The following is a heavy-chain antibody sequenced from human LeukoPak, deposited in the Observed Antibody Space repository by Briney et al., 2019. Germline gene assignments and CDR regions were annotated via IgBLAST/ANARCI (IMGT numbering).Heavy chain of an antibody. D-gene: IGHD5-18*01. Sequence: PGGSLRLSCAASGFTFSSYRISWVRQAPGKGLEWVASIKGDESEKDYVDSVKGRFTISRDNAKNIVYLQMNNLRVEDTAVYYCAGRPTGYSSGYIHWGQGTLVTVSS. CDR1: GFTFSSYR. J-gene: IGHJ4*02. CDR3: AGRPTGYSSGYIH. V-gene: IGHV3-7*03. CDR2: IKGDESEK.